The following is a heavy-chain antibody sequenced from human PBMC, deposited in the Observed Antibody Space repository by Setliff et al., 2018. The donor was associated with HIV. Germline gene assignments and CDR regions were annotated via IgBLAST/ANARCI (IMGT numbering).Heavy chain of an antibody. D-gene: IGHD3-22*01. CDR1: GYTFTTYW. CDR2: ISPGDSDT. Sequence: GESLTISCEASGYTFTTYWIGWVRQMPGKGLEWIGIISPGDSDTRHSLSVQGQVTISVDKSISTAYLQWSSLKASDTAMYYCARQGANDSSGYSSFDSWGQGTLVTVSS. V-gene: IGHV5-51*01. J-gene: IGHJ4*02. CDR3: ARQGANDSSGYSSFDS.